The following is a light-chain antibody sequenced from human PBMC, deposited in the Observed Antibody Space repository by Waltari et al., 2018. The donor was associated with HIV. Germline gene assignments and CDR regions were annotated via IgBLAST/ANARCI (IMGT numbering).Light chain of an antibody. Sequence: QSVLTQPPSVSGAPGQRVTISCSGSSSNIRSPYDVSRYQPLPGTAPKLLIYGDYNRPSGVPDRFTGSKSGTSASLAITGLQPEDEADYYCQSYDTSLGGFYVFGTGTKVTVL. CDR3: QSYDTSLGGFYV. J-gene: IGLJ1*01. CDR1: SSNIRSPYD. V-gene: IGLV1-40*01. CDR2: GDY.